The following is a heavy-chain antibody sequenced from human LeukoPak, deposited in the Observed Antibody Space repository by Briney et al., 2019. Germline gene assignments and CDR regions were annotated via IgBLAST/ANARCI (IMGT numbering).Heavy chain of an antibody. D-gene: IGHD6-19*01. CDR2: IYYSGST. CDR1: GDSISSSSYY. J-gene: IGHJ6*02. Sequence: PSETLSLTCTVSGDSISSSSYYWGWIRQPPGKGLEWIGSIYYSGSTNYNPSLKSRVTISVDTSKNQFSLKLSSVTAADTAVYYCARDGSGWYSDYYYYGMDVWGQGTTVTVSS. CDR3: ARDGSGWYSDYYYYGMDV. V-gene: IGHV4-39*07.